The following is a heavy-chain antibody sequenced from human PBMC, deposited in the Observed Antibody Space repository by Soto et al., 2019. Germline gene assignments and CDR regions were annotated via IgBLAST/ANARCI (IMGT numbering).Heavy chain of an antibody. J-gene: IGHJ6*02. Sequence: PSETLSPTCTVSGGSIRSGDYYWSWIRQPPGKGLEWVGYIYYSGSTYYNPSLKSRVTISVDTSKNQFSLKLSSVTAADTAVYYCARDAGYDSSGYYQNYYYYGMDVWGQGTTVTVSS. CDR3: ARDAGYDSSGYYQNYYYYGMDV. V-gene: IGHV4-30-4*01. CDR2: IYYSGST. D-gene: IGHD3-22*01. CDR1: GGSIRSGDYY.